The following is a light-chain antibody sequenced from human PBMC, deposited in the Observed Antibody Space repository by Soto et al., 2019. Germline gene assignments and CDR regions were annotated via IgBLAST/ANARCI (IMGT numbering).Light chain of an antibody. CDR3: QQYATSPQT. V-gene: IGKV3-20*01. CDR2: DAS. CDR1: QSVSKSY. Sequence: EIVLTQSPGTLSLSPGERATLSCRASQSVSKSYLAWFQQKRGQAPRLLIYDASSRATGIPDRFSGSGSGTDFTLTIIRLEPEDFAVYYCQQYATSPQTFGQGTKLEIK. J-gene: IGKJ2*01.